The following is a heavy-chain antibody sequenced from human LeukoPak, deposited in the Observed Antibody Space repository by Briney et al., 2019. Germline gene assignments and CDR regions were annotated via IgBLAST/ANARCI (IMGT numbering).Heavy chain of an antibody. D-gene: IGHD6-19*01. CDR2: ISYDGSNK. Sequence: GGSLRLSCAASGFTFSSYGMHWVRQAPGKGLEWAAVISYDGSNKYYADSVKGRFTISRDNSKNTLYLQMNSLRAEDTAVYYCAKDQVISSGCIDYWGQGTLVTVSS. V-gene: IGHV3-30*18. J-gene: IGHJ4*02. CDR1: GFTFSSYG. CDR3: AKDQVISSGCIDY.